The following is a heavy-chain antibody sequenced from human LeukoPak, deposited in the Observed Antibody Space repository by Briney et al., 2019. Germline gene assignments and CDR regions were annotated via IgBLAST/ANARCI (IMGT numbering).Heavy chain of an antibody. CDR2: ISYDGSNK. CDR3: AKAGYGPRYYYYGMDV. CDR1: GFTFSSYG. D-gene: IGHD5-18*01. V-gene: IGHV3-30*18. Sequence: PGRSLRLSCAASGFTFSSYGMHWVRQAPGKGLEWVAVISYDGSNKYYADSVKGRFTISRDSSKNTLYLQMNSLRAEDTAVYYCAKAGYGPRYYYYGMDVWGQGTTVTVSS. J-gene: IGHJ6*02.